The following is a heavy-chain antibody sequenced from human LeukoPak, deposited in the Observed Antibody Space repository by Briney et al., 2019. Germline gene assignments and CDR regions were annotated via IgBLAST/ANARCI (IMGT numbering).Heavy chain of an antibody. V-gene: IGHV3-21*01. Sequence: GGSLRLSCAASGFTFSSYSMNWVRQAPGKGLEWVSSISSSSSYIYYADSVRGRFTISRDNAKNSLYLQMNSLRAEDTAVYYCARLRWNLYYFDYWGQGTLVTVSS. CDR3: ARLRWNLYYFDY. CDR2: ISSSSSYI. CDR1: GFTFSSYS. J-gene: IGHJ4*02. D-gene: IGHD1-1*01.